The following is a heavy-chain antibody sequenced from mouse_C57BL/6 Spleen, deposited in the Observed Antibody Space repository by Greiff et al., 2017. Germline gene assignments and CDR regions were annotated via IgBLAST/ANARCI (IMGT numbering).Heavy chain of an antibody. CDR1: GFTFSSYA. V-gene: IGHV5-9-1*02. D-gene: IGHD2-10*02. CDR3: TRDPLYGNDEVYAMDY. J-gene: IGHJ4*01. Sequence: VQGVESGEGLVKPGGSLKLSCAASGFTFSSYAMSWVRQTPEKRLEWVAYISSGGDYIYYADTVKGRFTISRDNARNTLYLQMSSLKSEDTAMYYCTRDPLYGNDEVYAMDYWGQGTSVTVSS. CDR2: ISSGGDYI.